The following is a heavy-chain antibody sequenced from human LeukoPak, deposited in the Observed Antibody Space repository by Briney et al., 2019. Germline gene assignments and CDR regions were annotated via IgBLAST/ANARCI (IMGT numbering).Heavy chain of an antibody. CDR3: AKGAVSGSSSGSYYYYYSMDV. J-gene: IGHJ6*02. CDR1: GFTFNTYW. Sequence: GGSLRLSCVGSGFTFNTYWIHWVRHAPGKGLVWVSRVKEDGRETNYADSVKGRFTISRDNSKNTLYLQMNSLRAEDTAVYYCAKGAVSGSSSGSYYYYYSMDVWGQGTAVTVSS. V-gene: IGHV3-74*01. D-gene: IGHD6-6*01. CDR2: VKEDGRET.